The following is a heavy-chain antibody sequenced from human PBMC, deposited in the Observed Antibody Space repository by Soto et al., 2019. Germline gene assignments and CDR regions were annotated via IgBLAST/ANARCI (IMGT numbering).Heavy chain of an antibody. Sequence: DSVKVSCKTSGYTFTSYDINWVRQAPGQGLEWVGWMNTNSDDTRSAQKFRGRLTLTRDKSMRAVYMKLSNLRPDDSAVYYCAREWSAAGHFYGMDVWGKGTTVTVSS. D-gene: IGHD6-13*01. CDR2: MNTNSDDT. CDR1: GYTFTSYD. CDR3: AREWSAAGHFYGMDV. V-gene: IGHV1-8*01. J-gene: IGHJ6*04.